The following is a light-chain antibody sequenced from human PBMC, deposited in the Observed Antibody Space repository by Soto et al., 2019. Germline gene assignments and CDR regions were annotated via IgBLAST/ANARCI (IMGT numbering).Light chain of an antibody. V-gene: IGKV3-15*01. J-gene: IGKJ1*01. Sequence: EIVMTQSPATLSVSPGERATLSCRASQSVGSSLAWYQQKPGQAPRLLIYHASTRAAGGPARFSGSGSGTEFTLTISSLQSEDFAVYYCHQYNNWPPGTFGQGTKVEIK. CDR2: HAS. CDR1: QSVGSS. CDR3: HQYNNWPPGT.